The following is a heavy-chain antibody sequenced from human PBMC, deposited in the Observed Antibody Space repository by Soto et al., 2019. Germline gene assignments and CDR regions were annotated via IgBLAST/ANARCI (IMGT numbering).Heavy chain of an antibody. V-gene: IGHV4-34*01. Sequence: SETLSLTCAVYGGSFSGYYWSWIRQPPGKGLEWIGEINHSGSTNYNPSLKSRVTISVDTSKNQFSLKLSSVTAADTAVYFCARALPDSRPYSSSSYFDSWGQGTLVTVSS. CDR2: INHSGST. CDR3: ARALPDSRPYSSSSYFDS. CDR1: GGSFSGYY. J-gene: IGHJ4*02. D-gene: IGHD6-6*01.